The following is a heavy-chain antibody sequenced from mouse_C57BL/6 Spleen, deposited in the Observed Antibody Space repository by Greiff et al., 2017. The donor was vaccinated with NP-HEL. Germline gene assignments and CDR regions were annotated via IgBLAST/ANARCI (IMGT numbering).Heavy chain of an antibody. CDR2: IYPGGGYT. J-gene: IGHJ3*01. Sequence: QVQLKQSGAELVRPGTSVKMSCKASGYTFTNYWIGWAKQRPGHGLEWIGDIYPGGGYTNYNEKLKGKATLTAAKSSSTAYMQFSSLTSEDSAIYYCASSGGYYGGFAYWGQGTLVTVSA. V-gene: IGHV1-63*01. CDR1: GYTFTNYW. CDR3: ASSGGYYGGFAY. D-gene: IGHD1-1*01.